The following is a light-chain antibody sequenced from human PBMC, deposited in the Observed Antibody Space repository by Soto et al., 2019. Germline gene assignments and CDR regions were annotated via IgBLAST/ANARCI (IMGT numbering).Light chain of an antibody. V-gene: IGLV2-8*01. CDR1: SSDIGAYNY. J-gene: IGLJ2*01. CDR3: QSYDSSLSGVV. Sequence: QSALTQPPSASGSPGQSITISCTGTSSDIGAYNYVSWYQQHPGKAPKLIIYEVTRRPSGVPDRFSGSKSGTSASLAITGLQAEDEADYYCQSYDSSLSGVVFGGGTKLTVL. CDR2: EVT.